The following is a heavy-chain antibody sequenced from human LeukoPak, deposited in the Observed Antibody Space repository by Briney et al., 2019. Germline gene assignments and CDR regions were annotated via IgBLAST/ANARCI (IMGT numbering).Heavy chain of an antibody. CDR1: GFTFSSYD. CDR2: IWADGSNK. J-gene: IGHJ4*02. V-gene: IGHV3-33*01. Sequence: GGSLRLSCAASGFTFSSYDMHWVRQAPGKGLEWVAVIWADGSNKYHADSVKGRFTISRDNSKNTLYLQMNTLRAEDTAVYYCARDRKVDYFDYWGQGTLVTVST. CDR3: ARDRKVDYFDY.